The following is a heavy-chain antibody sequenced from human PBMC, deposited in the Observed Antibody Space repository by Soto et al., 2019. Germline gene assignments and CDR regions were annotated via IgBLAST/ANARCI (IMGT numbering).Heavy chain of an antibody. Sequence: SETLSLTCAVSGGSISSSNWWSWVRQPPGKGLEWIGEIYHSGSTNYNPSLKSRVTISVDKSKNQFSLKLSSVTAADTAVYYCARDKNIAAAGPDAFDIWGQGTMVTVSS. CDR1: GGSISSSNW. CDR2: IYHSGST. J-gene: IGHJ3*02. V-gene: IGHV4-4*02. D-gene: IGHD6-13*01. CDR3: ARDKNIAAAGPDAFDI.